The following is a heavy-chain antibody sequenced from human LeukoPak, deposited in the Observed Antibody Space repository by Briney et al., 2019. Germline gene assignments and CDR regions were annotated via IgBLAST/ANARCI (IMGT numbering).Heavy chain of an antibody. CDR3: ARGGGWFDP. Sequence: SQTLSLTCVVSGGSISSGAYSWNWIRQPPGKALEYIGYIYHGGSAYYNPSLKSRVTISIDRSNNQFSLNLTSVTAADTAVYYCARGGGWFDPWGQGTLVTVSS. D-gene: IGHD2-15*01. J-gene: IGHJ5*02. CDR2: IYHGGSA. CDR1: GGSISSGAYS. V-gene: IGHV4-30-2*01.